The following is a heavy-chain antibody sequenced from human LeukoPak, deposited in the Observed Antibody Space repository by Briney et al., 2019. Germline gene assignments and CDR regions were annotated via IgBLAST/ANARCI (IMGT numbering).Heavy chain of an antibody. Sequence: PGGSLRLSCAASGFTFSDYYMSWIRQAPGKGLEWVSYISSSGSNIYYADSVRGRFTISRDNAKNSLYLQMISLRAEDTAVYYCARGPVEISYDYWGQGTLVTVSS. V-gene: IGHV3-11*04. CDR3: ARGPVEISYDY. CDR2: ISSSGSNI. D-gene: IGHD5-24*01. J-gene: IGHJ4*02. CDR1: GFTFSDYY.